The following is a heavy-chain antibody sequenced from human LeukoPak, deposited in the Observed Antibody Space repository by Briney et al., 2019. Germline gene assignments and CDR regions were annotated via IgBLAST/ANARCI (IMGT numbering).Heavy chain of an antibody. CDR3: ARVNYYDSSGTDY. V-gene: IGHV4-59*01. Sequence: PSETLSLTCTVSGDSISSYYWSWIRQPPGKGLEWIGYIYYSGSTNYNTSLTSRVTKSVDTSQNQFSLRMSSVTAADTAVYYCARVNYYDSSGTDYWGQGTLVTVSS. J-gene: IGHJ4*02. CDR1: GDSISSYY. D-gene: IGHD3-22*01. CDR2: IYYSGST.